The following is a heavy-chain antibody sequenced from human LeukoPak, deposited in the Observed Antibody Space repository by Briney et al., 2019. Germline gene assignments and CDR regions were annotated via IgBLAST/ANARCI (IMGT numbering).Heavy chain of an antibody. J-gene: IGHJ4*02. CDR3: ARGIATHYYDSSGLDY. D-gene: IGHD3-22*01. Sequence: SETLSLTCTVSGGSISSYYWSWIRQPPGKGLEWIGYIYYSGSTNYNPSLKSRVTISVDTSKNQFSLKLSSVTAADTAVYYCARGIATHYYDSSGLDYWGQGTLVTVSS. V-gene: IGHV4-59*08. CDR1: GGSISSYY. CDR2: IYYSGST.